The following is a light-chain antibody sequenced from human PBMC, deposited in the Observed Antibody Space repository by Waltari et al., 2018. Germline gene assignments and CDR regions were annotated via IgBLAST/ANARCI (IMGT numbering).Light chain of an antibody. Sequence: QLVLTQSPSASASLGASVKLTCTLSSGHSSNVIAWLQQQPEKGPRYLMKVNSDGSRSKGDEIPDRFSGSTSGAERYLTISSVPPEDEADYYCQTGGHGTRVFGGGTKLTVL. V-gene: IGLV4-69*01. CDR1: SGHSSNV. CDR3: QTGGHGTRV. J-gene: IGLJ3*02. CDR2: VNSDGSR.